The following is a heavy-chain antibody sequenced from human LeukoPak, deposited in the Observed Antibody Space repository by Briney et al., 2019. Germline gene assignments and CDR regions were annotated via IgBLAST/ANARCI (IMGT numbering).Heavy chain of an antibody. D-gene: IGHD1-26*01. J-gene: IGHJ5*02. CDR1: GYTFADYY. Sequence: ASVKVSCKAPGYTFADYYLHWVRQAPGQGLEWMGWIDSKSGATHYEQEFQGTVTMTRDTSITTVYLELSSLKFDDTALYYCARDVGGVRRFDPWGQGTLVTVSS. CDR3: ARDVGGVRRFDP. CDR2: IDSKSGAT. V-gene: IGHV1-2*02.